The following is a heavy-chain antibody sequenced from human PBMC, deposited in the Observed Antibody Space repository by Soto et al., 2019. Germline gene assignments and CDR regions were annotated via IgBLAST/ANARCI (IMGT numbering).Heavy chain of an antibody. CDR2: ISSGSGSTI. Sequence: PVGSLRLSCAASGFSFSDFYMSWVRQAPGKGLEWLSYISSGSGSTIYYADSVKGRFTIPRDNAENSLYLQMNSLRAEDTAVYYCYATAVVARDYWGQGTLVTVSS. V-gene: IGHV3-11*01. D-gene: IGHD2-2*01. CDR1: GFSFSDFY. CDR3: YATAVVARDY. J-gene: IGHJ4*02.